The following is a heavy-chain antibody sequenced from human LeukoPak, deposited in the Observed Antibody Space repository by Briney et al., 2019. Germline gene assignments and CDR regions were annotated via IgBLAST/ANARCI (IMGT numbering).Heavy chain of an antibody. CDR1: GASISSYY. Sequence: PSETLSLTCTVSGASISSYYWTWIRQPAGKGLEWIGRIYTSGSTNYNPSLKSRVTMSVDTSKNQFSLKLKSVTAADTAMFFCARERSSRGGNMDVWGRGTTVTVSS. J-gene: IGHJ6*03. V-gene: IGHV4-4*07. CDR2: IYTSGST. CDR3: ARERSSRGGNMDV. D-gene: IGHD6-13*01.